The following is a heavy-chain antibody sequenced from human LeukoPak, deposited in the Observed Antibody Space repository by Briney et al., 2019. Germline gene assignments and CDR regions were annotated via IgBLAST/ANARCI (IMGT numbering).Heavy chain of an antibody. J-gene: IGHJ4*02. CDR3: ARPEPGSGSYDD. CDR1: GYTFTGYY. CDR2: ISAYNGNT. V-gene: IGHV1-18*04. Sequence: GASVKVSCKTSGYTFTGYYMHWVRQAPGQGLEWMGWISAYNGNTNYAQKLQGRVTMTTDTSTSTAYMELRSLRSDDTAVYYCARPEPGSGSYDDWGQGTLVTVSS. D-gene: IGHD3-10*01.